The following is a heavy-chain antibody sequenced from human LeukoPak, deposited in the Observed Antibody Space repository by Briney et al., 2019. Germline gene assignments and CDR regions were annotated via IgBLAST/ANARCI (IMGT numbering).Heavy chain of an antibody. CDR2: ISSSSSYI. Sequence: PGGSLRLSCAASGFPFSSYSMNWVGHAREKRLECFSSISSSSSYIYYADSVKGRFTISRDNAKNSLYLQMNSLRAEDTAVYYCARGGYSSSWYPPPWFDPWGQGTLVTVSS. D-gene: IGHD6-13*01. CDR3: ARGGYSSSWYPPPWFDP. V-gene: IGHV3-21*01. CDR1: GFPFSSYS. J-gene: IGHJ5*02.